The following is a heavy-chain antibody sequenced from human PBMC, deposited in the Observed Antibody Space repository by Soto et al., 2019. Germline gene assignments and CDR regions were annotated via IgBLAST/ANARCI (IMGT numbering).Heavy chain of an antibody. CDR3: ARDQGGSYSAFDY. V-gene: IGHV4-4*02. CDR2: IYHSGST. Sequence: QVQLQESGPGLVKPSGTLSLTCAVSGGSISSSNWWSWVRQPPGKGLEWIGEIYHSGSTNYNPSLKSRGTISGDKSKNQFSLKLSAVTAADTAVYYCARDQGGSYSAFDYWGQGTLVTVSS. CDR1: GGSISSSNW. D-gene: IGHD1-26*01. J-gene: IGHJ4*02.